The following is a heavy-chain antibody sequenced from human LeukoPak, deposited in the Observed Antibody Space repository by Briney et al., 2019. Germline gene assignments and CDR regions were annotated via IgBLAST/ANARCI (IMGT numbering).Heavy chain of an antibody. D-gene: IGHD6-6*01. CDR1: GFTFSTYA. Sequence: PGGSLRLSCAASGFTFSTYAMNWVRQAPGKGLEWVSSISSSSSYIYYADSVKGRFTISRDNAKNSLYLQMNSLRAEDTAVYYCARWMGIAARRAHYYYYMDVWGKGTTVTVSS. CDR2: ISSSSSYI. V-gene: IGHV3-21*01. CDR3: ARWMGIAARRAHYYYYMDV. J-gene: IGHJ6*03.